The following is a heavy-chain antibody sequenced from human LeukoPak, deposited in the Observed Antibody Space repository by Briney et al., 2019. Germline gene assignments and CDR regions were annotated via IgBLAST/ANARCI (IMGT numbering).Heavy chain of an antibody. J-gene: IGHJ4*02. CDR2: IYYSGST. CDR3: ARRILAVAGTVDY. D-gene: IGHD6-19*01. V-gene: IGHV4-39*01. CDR1: GGSISSSSYY. Sequence: SETLSLTCTVSGGSISSSSYYWGWIRQPPGKGLEWIGSIYYSGSTYYNPSLKSRVTISVDTSKNQFSLKLSSVTAADTAVYYCARRILAVAGTVDYWGQGTLVTVSS.